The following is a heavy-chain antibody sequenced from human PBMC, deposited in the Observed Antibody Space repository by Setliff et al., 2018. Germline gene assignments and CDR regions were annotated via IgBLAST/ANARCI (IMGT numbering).Heavy chain of an antibody. J-gene: IGHJ5*02. D-gene: IGHD3-10*01. CDR1: GYTFTGYY. V-gene: IGHV1-2*02. CDR3: AFEYGTSKRFDP. CDR2: INPNSGGT. Sequence: ASVKVSCKASGYTFTGYYMHWVRQAPGQGLEWMGWINPNSGGTNYAQKFQGRVTMTRDTSTSTVYMVLNNLRSEDTALYYCAFEYGTSKRFDPWGQGTLVTVSS.